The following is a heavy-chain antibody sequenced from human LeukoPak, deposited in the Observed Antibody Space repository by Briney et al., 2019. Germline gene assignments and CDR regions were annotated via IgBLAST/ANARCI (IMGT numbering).Heavy chain of an antibody. CDR1: GFTFINYA. V-gene: IGHV3-23*01. J-gene: IGHJ3*02. CDR2: ISGRGDST. Sequence: PGGSLRLSCAGSGFTFINYAMTWVRQGPGKGLEWVSVISGRGDSTYYADSVEGRFTISGDNSKNTVYLQMHSLRAEDTAVYYCAREVGHFDIWGQGTKVSVSS. D-gene: IGHD1-26*01. CDR3: AREVGHFDI.